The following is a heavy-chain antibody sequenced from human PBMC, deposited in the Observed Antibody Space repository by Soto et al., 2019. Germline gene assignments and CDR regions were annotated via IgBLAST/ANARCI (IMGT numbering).Heavy chain of an antibody. Sequence: QVQLVQSGAEVKKPGASVKVSCRASGYTFTNYYIHWVRQAPGQGLEWLAIINPTSGSTNYAQEFQGPVSFTMDQSTSPVYMELSGLISEDTGMFYCARDLAGADPWGQGTLVTVSS. CDR1: GYTFTNYY. CDR3: ARDLAGADP. V-gene: IGHV1-46*01. CDR2: INPTSGST. D-gene: IGHD6-19*01. J-gene: IGHJ5*02.